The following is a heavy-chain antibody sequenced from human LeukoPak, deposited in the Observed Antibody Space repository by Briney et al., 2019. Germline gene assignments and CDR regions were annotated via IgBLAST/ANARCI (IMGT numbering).Heavy chain of an antibody. Sequence: SETLSLTCTVSGGSISKSSSYWGWIRQPPGKGLEWIGTIYYSGSTYYNPSLKGRVTISLATSKNQFSLKLSSVTAADTAVYFCTKVPDTWLPADPWGQGTLVTVSS. V-gene: IGHV4-39*01. CDR1: GGSISKSSSY. J-gene: IGHJ5*02. D-gene: IGHD2-2*01. CDR2: IYYSGST. CDR3: TKVPDTWLPADP.